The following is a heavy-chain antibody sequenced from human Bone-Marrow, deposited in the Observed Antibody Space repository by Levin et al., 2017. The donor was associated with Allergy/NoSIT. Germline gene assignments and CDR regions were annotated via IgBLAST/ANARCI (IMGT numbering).Heavy chain of an antibody. J-gene: IGHJ4*02. CDR3: ARVCARSSGWYRYD. CDR1: GFTFSDYY. Sequence: GGSLRLSCAASGFTFSDYYMSWIRQAPGKGLEWVSFISSSSTYTKYADSVKGRFTISRDNAKKSLSLQMNSLRAEDTAVYYCARVCARSSGWYRYDWGQGTLVTVSS. CDR2: ISSSSTYT. V-gene: IGHV3-11*05. D-gene: IGHD6-19*01.